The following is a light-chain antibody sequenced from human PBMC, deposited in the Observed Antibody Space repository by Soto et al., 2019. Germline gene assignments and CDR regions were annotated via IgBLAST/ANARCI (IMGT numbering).Light chain of an antibody. CDR1: QSISSW. Sequence: DIQMTQSPSTLYASVGDRVTITCRATQSISSWLAWYQQKPGKAPKLLIYKASSLESGVPSRFSASGFGTEYTLAISGLQPEDSATYYCQQYYSYMTFGQGTRLEIK. V-gene: IGKV1-5*03. CDR2: KAS. J-gene: IGKJ5*01. CDR3: QQYYSYMT.